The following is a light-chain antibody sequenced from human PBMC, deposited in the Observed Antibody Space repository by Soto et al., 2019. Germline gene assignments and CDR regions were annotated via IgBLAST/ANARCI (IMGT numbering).Light chain of an antibody. V-gene: IGKV3-11*01. J-gene: IGKJ3*01. CDR2: DAS. Sequence: EVVLTQSPVTLSLSPGERATLSCRASQSFRGLLAWYQQKPGQAPRLLIYDASNRATGIPARFSGSGSGTDFTLTISSLEPEDFAVYYCQQRSNWPSFTFGPGTKVDIK. CDR1: QSFRGL. CDR3: QQRSNWPSFT.